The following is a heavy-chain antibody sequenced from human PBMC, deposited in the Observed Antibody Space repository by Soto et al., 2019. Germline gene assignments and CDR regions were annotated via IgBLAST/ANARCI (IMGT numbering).Heavy chain of an antibody. CDR3: AKVVVQATQPRYYFYGMDV. J-gene: IGHJ6*02. V-gene: IGHV3-11*05. CDR2: ISPGSRYP. Sequence: GGSLRLSCAGSGFTFGDSYMSWIRQAPGKGLEWLSYISPGSRYPAYADSVKGRFTISRDNAKRSLYLQMNSLRPEDTALYYCAKVVVQATQPRYYFYGMDVWGQGTTVTVSS. CDR1: GFTFGDSY. D-gene: IGHD2-15*01.